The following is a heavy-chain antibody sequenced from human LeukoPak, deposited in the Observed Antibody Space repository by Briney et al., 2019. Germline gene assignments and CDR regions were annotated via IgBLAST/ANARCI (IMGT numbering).Heavy chain of an antibody. CDR1: GGTFSSYA. CDR2: IIPIFGIA. CDR3: ARMGNCSSTSCYTGFDWFDP. V-gene: IGHV1-69*04. Sequence: SVKVSCKASGGTFSSYAISRVRQAPGQGLEWMGRIIPIFGIANYAQKFQGRVTITADKSTCTAYMELSSLRSEDTAVYYCARMGNCSSTSCYTGFDWFDPWGQGTLSPSPQ. D-gene: IGHD2-2*02. J-gene: IGHJ5*02.